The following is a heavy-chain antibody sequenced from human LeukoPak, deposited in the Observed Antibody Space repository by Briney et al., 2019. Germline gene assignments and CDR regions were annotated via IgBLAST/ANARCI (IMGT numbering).Heavy chain of an antibody. V-gene: IGHV4-34*09. Sequence: SETLSLTCAVYGGSFSGYYWSWIRQPPGKGLEWIGEINHSGSTNYNPSLKSRVTISVDTSKNQFSLKLSSVTAADTAVYYCARAPAATGVYFDYWGQGTLVTVSS. CDR2: INHSGST. D-gene: IGHD6-25*01. CDR1: GGSFSGYY. J-gene: IGHJ4*02. CDR3: ARAPAATGVYFDY.